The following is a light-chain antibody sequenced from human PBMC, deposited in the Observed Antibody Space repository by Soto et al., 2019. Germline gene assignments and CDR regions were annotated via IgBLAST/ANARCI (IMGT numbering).Light chain of an antibody. V-gene: IGLV2-14*03. J-gene: IGLJ1*01. Sequence: QSALTQPVSVSGSPGQSITISCTGTSSDVGGYNYVSWFQHHPGKAPKLMIYDVSNRPSGVSNRFSGSKSGNTASLTISGLQAEDESDYYCSSYTSSSTPYVFGTGTKVTVL. CDR3: SSYTSSSTPYV. CDR1: SSDVGGYNY. CDR2: DVS.